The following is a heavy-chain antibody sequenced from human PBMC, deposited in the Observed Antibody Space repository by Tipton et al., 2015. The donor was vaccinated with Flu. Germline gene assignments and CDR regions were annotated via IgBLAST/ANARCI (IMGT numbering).Heavy chain of an antibody. J-gene: IGHJ5*02. Sequence: TLSLTCTVSGGTIISPNHFCSWIRQPVGKGLEFIGRTWTSGSTDYNPSLVSRVTISVDTSKNQFSLKLSSVTAADTAGYYCARRDYSNYVSDPKSWFDPWGQGTLVAVSS. CDR1: GGTIISPNHF. CDR3: ARRDYSNYVSDPKSWFDP. D-gene: IGHD4-11*01. V-gene: IGHV4-61*02. CDR2: TWTSGST.